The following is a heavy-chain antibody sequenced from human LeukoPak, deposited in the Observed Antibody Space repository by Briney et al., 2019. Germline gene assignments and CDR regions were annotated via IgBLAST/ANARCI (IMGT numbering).Heavy chain of an antibody. CDR3: ARLSETAAYYYTTGYYYLGY. D-gene: IGHD3-3*01. Sequence: SETLSLTCTVYGGSFTDYFWTWIRQSPGKGLEWIGEINDYTGDTNYIPSLNSRVSISLEKSKNQFSLELRSVTAADTAVYYCARLSETAAYYYTTGYYYLGYWGQGTLVTVDS. CDR2: INDYTGDT. J-gene: IGHJ4*02. CDR1: GGSFTDYF. V-gene: IGHV4-34*01.